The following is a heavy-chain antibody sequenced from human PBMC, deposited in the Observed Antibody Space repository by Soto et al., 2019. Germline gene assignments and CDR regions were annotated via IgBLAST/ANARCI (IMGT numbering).Heavy chain of an antibody. CDR3: ARKVSVVTAIDY. CDR1: GGSISSSSYY. V-gene: IGHV4-39*01. CDR2: IYYSGST. J-gene: IGHJ4*02. Sequence: SETLSLTCTVSGGSISSSSYYWGWIRQPPGKGLEWIGSIYYSGSTYYNPSHKSRVTISVDTSKNQFSRKLSSVTAADTAVYYCARKVSVVTAIDYWGQGTLVTVSS. D-gene: IGHD2-21*02.